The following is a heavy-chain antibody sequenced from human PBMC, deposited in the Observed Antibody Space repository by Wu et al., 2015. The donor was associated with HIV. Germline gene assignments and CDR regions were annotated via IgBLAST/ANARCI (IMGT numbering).Heavy chain of an antibody. V-gene: IGHV1-46*01. CDR2: INPSRGDT. J-gene: IGHJ6*02. CDR3: ARDNGVYWRRGGKGNGMAV. D-gene: IGHD2-8*01. Sequence: QVQLVQSGAEVKKPGSSVRLSCKASGFPFTSYSMNWVRQAPGQGLEWMGIINPSRGDTNYAQKFQGRLTITRDTSTYTVYMDLSSLRSEDTAIYYCARDNGVYWRRGGKGNGMAVWGQGTTVTVSS. CDR1: GFPFTSYS.